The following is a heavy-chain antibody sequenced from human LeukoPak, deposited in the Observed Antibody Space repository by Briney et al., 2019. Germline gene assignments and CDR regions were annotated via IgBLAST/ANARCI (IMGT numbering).Heavy chain of an antibody. J-gene: IGHJ3*02. CDR1: GGSISSYY. CDR3: ARDYDTNSYYRPDAFDI. Sequence: SETLSLTCTVSGGSISSYYWTWIRQPPGKGLEWIGYIHYSGSTNYNPSLESRVTISVDTSNNQFSLRLTSVTAADTAVYYCARDYDTNSYYRPDAFDIWGQGTMVTVSS. CDR2: IHYSGST. V-gene: IGHV4-4*08. D-gene: IGHD3-22*01.